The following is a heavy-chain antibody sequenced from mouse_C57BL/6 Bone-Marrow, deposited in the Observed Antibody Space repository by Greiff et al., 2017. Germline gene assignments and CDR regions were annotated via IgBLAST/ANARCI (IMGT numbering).Heavy chain of an antibody. V-gene: IGHV1-69*01. CDR3: ARAGITEVVSHLDY. Sequence: VKLQQPGAELVMPGASVKLSCKASGYTFTSYWMHWVKQRPGQGLEWIGEIDPSDSYTNYNQKFKGKSTLTVDKSSSTAYMQLSSLTSEDSAFYYGARAGITEVVSHLDYWGQGTPLTVSS. D-gene: IGHD1-1*01. CDR1: GYTFTSYW. CDR2: IDPSDSYT. J-gene: IGHJ2*01.